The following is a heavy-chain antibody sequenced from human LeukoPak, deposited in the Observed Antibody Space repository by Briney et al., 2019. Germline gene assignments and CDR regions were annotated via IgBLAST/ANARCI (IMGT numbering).Heavy chain of an antibody. V-gene: IGHV3-48*03. CDR1: RFTFSSYE. J-gene: IGHJ4*02. CDR2: ISSSGTTM. CDR3: ARAGEYCSSTSCYVAHY. Sequence: GGSLRLSCATSRFTFSSYEMNWVRQAPGKGLEWVSYISSSGTTMYYADSVKGRFTISRDNARKSLYLQMNCLRAEDTAIYYCARAGEYCSSTSCYVAHYWGRGTLVTVSS. D-gene: IGHD2-2*01.